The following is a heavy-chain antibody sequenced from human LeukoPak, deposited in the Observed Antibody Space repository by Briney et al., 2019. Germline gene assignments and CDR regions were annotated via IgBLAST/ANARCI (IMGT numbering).Heavy chain of an antibody. J-gene: IGHJ2*01. Sequence: SETLSLTCAVYGGSFSGCYWSWIRQPPGKGLEWIGEINHSGSTNYNPSLKSRVTISVDTSKNQFSLKLSSVTAADTAVYYCARAREMATIYWYFDLWGRGTLVTVSS. CDR2: INHSGST. CDR1: GGSFSGCY. V-gene: IGHV4-34*01. D-gene: IGHD5-24*01. CDR3: ARAREMATIYWYFDL.